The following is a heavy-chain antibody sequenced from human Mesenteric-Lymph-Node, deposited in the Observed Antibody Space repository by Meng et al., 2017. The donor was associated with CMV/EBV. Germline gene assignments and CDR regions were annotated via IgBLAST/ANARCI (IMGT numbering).Heavy chain of an antibody. Sequence: GESLKISCAASGFTVSSNYMSWVRQAPGKGLEWVSSISSSSSYIYYADSVKGRFTISRDNSKNTLYLQMNSLRAEDTAVYYCASPYDFWSGYYPVRAFDVWGQGTMVTVSS. CDR3: ASPYDFWSGYYPVRAFDV. CDR1: GFTVSSNY. V-gene: IGHV3-21*01. J-gene: IGHJ3*01. CDR2: ISSSSSYI. D-gene: IGHD3-3*01.